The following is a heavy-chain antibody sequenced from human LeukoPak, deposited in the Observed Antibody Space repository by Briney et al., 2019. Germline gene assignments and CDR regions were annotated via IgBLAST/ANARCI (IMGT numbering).Heavy chain of an antibody. D-gene: IGHD3-10*01. CDR2: IYTSGST. V-gene: IGHV4-61*02. J-gene: IGHJ6*02. Sequence: SETLSLTCTVSGGSISSSSYYWSWIRQPAGKGLEWIGRIYTSGSTNYNPSLKSRVTISVDTSKNQFSLKLSSVTAADTAVYYCARDMVRGVTTVVQFRPYYYYGMDVWGQGTTVTVSS. CDR3: ARDMVRGVTTVVQFRPYYYYGMDV. CDR1: GGSISSSSYY.